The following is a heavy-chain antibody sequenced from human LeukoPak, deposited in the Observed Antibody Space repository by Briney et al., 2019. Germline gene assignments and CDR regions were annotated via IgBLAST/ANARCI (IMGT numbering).Heavy chain of an antibody. CDR2: ISWNSGSI. J-gene: IGHJ4*02. CDR3: AKAGRDCSSTSCYSTIDC. V-gene: IGHV3-9*01. D-gene: IGHD2-2*01. Sequence: PGRSLRLSCAASGFTFDDYAMHWVRQAPGKGLEWVSGISWNSGSIGYADSVKGRFTISRDNAKNSLYLQMNSLRAEDTALYYCAKAGRDCSSTSCYSTIDCWGQGTLVTVSS. CDR1: GFTFDDYA.